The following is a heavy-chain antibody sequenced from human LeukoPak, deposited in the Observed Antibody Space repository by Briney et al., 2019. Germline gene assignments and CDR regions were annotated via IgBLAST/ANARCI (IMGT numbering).Heavy chain of an antibody. CDR2: ISASGGST. CDR3: ARTIIKVRGRIDH. D-gene: IGHD3-10*01. J-gene: IGHJ4*02. CDR1: GFTFSSYD. Sequence: PGGSLRLSCAASGFTFSSYDMSWVRQAPGKGLEWVSAISASGGSTYYADSVKGRFTIARDNSKNTLYLQMNSLRAEDTAVYYCARTIIKVRGRIDHWGQGTLVTVSS. V-gene: IGHV3-23*01.